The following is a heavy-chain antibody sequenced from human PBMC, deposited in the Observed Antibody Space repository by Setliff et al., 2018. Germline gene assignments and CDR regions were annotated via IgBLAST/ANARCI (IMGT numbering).Heavy chain of an antibody. CDR2: ISAYTGKT. J-gene: IGHJ4*02. Sequence: ASVKVSCKASDYTFLSYGMSWVRQAPGQGFEWMGWISAYTGKTDYAQNFQGRITMTTDTSTSTAYMELRSLRSDDTAVYYCARAPRLEWILPTFDYRGQGTPVTVSS. CDR3: ARAPRLEWILPTFDY. CDR1: DYTFLSYG. D-gene: IGHD3-3*01. V-gene: IGHV1-18*01.